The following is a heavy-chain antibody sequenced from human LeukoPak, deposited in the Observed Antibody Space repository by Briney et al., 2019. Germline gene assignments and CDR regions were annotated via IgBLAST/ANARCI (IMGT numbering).Heavy chain of an antibody. CDR2: IYYRGST. Sequence: PSETLSLTCTVSGFPINTYYWSWLRQPPGKGLEWIGYIYYRGSTNYNPSLKSRVTISVDTSKNQFSLKLSSVTAADTAVYYCASGGPYYYGSGSYPHWGQGTLVTVSS. J-gene: IGHJ4*02. CDR3: ASGGPYYYGSGSYPH. V-gene: IGHV4-59*01. CDR1: GFPINTYY. D-gene: IGHD3-10*01.